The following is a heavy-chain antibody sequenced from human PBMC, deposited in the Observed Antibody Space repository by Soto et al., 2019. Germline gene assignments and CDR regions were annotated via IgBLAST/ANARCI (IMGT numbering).Heavy chain of an antibody. J-gene: IGHJ5*02. V-gene: IGHV4-34*01. CDR3: ARGGKSFCTNGVCYLNWFDP. D-gene: IGHD2-8*01. CDR2: INHSGST. CDR1: GGSFSAYY. Sequence: QVQLQQWGAGLLKPSETLSLTCAVYGGSFSAYYWSWIRQPPGKGLEFIGEINHSGSTNYNPSLKSRVTISGDTSKDQFPQKLSSVSAADTALYYCARGGKSFCTNGVCYLNWFDPWVQGPLVTVSS.